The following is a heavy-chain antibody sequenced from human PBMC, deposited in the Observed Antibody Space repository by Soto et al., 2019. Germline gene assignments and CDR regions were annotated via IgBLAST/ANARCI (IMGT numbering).Heavy chain of an antibody. CDR1: GYTFTDYY. J-gene: IGHJ6*02. CDR2: INPKSGGT. V-gene: IGHV1-2*04. D-gene: IGHD2-8*01. CDR3: ARGHSTDCSNGVCSFFYNHEMDV. Sequence: GASVKVSCKASGYTFTDYYIHWVRQAPGQGLEWMRSINPKSGGTSTAQKFQGWVTMTRDRSISTVYMELTRLRSDDTAVYFCARGHSTDCSNGVCSFFYNHEMDVWGQGTTVTVSS.